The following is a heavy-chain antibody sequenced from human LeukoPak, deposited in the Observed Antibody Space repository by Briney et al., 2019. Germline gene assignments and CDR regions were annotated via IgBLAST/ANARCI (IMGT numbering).Heavy chain of an antibody. CDR2: ISGSGGST. Sequence: PGGSLRLSCAASGFTFSNAWMSWVRQAPGKGLEWVSAISGSGGSTYYADSVKGRFTISRDNSKNTLYLQMNSLRAEDTAVYYCAKPRYDSSGYYSDAFDIWGQGTMVTVSS. V-gene: IGHV3-23*01. CDR3: AKPRYDSSGYYSDAFDI. D-gene: IGHD3-22*01. J-gene: IGHJ3*02. CDR1: GFTFSNAW.